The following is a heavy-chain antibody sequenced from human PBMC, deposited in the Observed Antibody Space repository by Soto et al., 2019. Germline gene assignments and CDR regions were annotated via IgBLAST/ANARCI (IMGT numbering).Heavy chain of an antibody. Sequence: EVQLLESGGGLVQPGGSLRLSCAASGFTFSSYAMSWVRQAPGKGLEWVSAMSGSGGSTYYADSVKGRFTISRDNSKTALYLQMNSVRAEDTAVYYCATGGSSEYGTYFDYYGQGALVTVAS. V-gene: IGHV3-23*01. CDR2: MSGSGGST. CDR3: ATGGSSEYGTYFDY. CDR1: GFTFSSYA. D-gene: IGHD2-15*01. J-gene: IGHJ4*02.